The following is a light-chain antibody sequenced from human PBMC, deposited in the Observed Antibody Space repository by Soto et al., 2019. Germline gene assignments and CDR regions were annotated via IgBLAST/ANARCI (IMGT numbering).Light chain of an antibody. CDR2: DAS. V-gene: IGKV3-11*01. J-gene: IGKJ4*01. Sequence: TQSPATLSVSPWERATLSCRASQSVSSNLAWYQQKPGQAPRLLIYDASNRATGIPARFSGSGSGTDFTLTISSLEPEDFAVYYCQQRSTLNFGGGTKVDIK. CDR3: QQRSTLN. CDR1: QSVSSN.